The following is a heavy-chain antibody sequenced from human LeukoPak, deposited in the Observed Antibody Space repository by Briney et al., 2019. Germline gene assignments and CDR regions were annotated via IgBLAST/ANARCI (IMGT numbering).Heavy chain of an antibody. CDR1: GYSFYVYY. D-gene: IGHD3-10*01. CDR3: ARAYYFGSGSSNSFDS. J-gene: IGHJ4*02. V-gene: IGHV1-2*02. Sequence: ASVKVSCKASGYSFYVYYIHWVRQAPGQGLEWMGWINPDSGGTNYAQNFQGRVTMTRDTSISTAYMELSRLRSDDTAVYYCARAYYFGSGSSNSFDSWGQGTLVTVFS. CDR2: INPDSGGT.